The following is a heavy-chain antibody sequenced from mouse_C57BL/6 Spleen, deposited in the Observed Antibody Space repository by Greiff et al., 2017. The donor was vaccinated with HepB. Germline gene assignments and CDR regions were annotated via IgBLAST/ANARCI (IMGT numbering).Heavy chain of an antibody. J-gene: IGHJ4*01. CDR1: GYPFPSYW. CDR2: IHPNSGST. CDR3: ARVYYGNRDAMDY. V-gene: IGHV1-64*01. D-gene: IGHD2-1*01. Sequence: QVQLPPPGAELVKPGASVKLSCKASGYPFPSYWMHWVKQRPGQGLEWIGMIHPNSGSTNYNEKFKSKATLTVDKSSSTAYMQLSSLTSEDSAVYYCARVYYGNRDAMDYWGQGTSVTVSS.